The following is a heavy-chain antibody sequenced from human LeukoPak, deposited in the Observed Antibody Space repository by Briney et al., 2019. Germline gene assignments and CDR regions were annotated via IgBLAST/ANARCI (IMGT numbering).Heavy chain of an antibody. J-gene: IGHJ4*02. V-gene: IGHV3-7*04. CDR1: GFTFTNYW. CDR2: TKQDETEK. D-gene: IGHD3-22*01. CDR3: ARNRQWLLADY. Sequence: SGGSLILSCAASGFTFTNYWMSWVRQAPGKGLEWVANTKQDETEKHYADSVKGRFTISRDNAQNSLYLQMNSLRAEDTAVYFCARNRQWLLADYWGQGTVVTVSS.